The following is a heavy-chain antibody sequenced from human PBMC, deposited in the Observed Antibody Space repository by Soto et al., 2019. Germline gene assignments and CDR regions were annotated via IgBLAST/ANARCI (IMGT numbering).Heavy chain of an antibody. V-gene: IGHV3-15*01. CDR3: TTTTDHNWNDVWLEDAPGIY. CDR2: IKSKTDGGTT. J-gene: IGHJ4*02. CDR1: GFTFSNAW. D-gene: IGHD1-1*01. Sequence: EVQLVESGGGLVKPGGSLRLSCAASGFTFSNAWMSWVRQAPGKGLEWVGRIKSKTDGGTTDYAAPVKGRFTISRDDSKNTLYLQMNSLKTEDTAVYYCTTTTDHNWNDVWLEDAPGIYWGQGTLVTVSS.